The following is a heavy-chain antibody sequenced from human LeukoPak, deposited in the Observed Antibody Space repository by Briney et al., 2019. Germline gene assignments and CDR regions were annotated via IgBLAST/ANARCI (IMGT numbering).Heavy chain of an antibody. CDR1: GFTFSSYG. CDR3: ARVKYSSSRGPFDI. J-gene: IGHJ3*02. CDR2: IWYDGSNK. V-gene: IGHV3-33*01. Sequence: GGSLRLSCAASGFTFSSYGMHWVRQAPGKGLEWVAVIWYDGSNKYYADSVKGRFTISRDNSKNTLYLQMNSLRAEDTAVYYCARVKYSSSRGPFDIWGQGTMVTVSS. D-gene: IGHD6-13*01.